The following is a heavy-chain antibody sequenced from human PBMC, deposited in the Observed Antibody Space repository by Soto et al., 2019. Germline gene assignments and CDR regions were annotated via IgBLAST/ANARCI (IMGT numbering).Heavy chain of an antibody. V-gene: IGHV3-30*18. J-gene: IGHJ6*02. D-gene: IGHD3-3*01. CDR1: EFTFSSYG. Sequence: PGGSLRLSCAASEFTFSSYGMHWVRQAPGKGLEWVVVISYDGSNKYYADSVKGRFTISRDNSKNTLYLQMNSLRAEDTAVYYCAKDLDPATINYDFWSGYQIYYYYGMDVWGQGTTVTVSS. CDR3: AKDLDPATINYDFWSGYQIYYYYGMDV. CDR2: ISYDGSNK.